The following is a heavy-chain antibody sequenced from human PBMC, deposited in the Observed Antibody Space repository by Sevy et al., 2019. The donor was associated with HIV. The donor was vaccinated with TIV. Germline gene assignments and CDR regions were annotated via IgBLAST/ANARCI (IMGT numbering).Heavy chain of an antibody. CDR3: ARLRRGTMVRGVGWFDP. D-gene: IGHD3-10*01. Sequence: SETLSLTCTVSGGSISSSSYYWGWIRQPPGKGLEWIGSIYYSGSTYYNPSLKSRVTISVDTSKNQFSLKLSSVTAAETAVYYCARLRRGTMVRGVGWFDPWGQGTLVTVSS. J-gene: IGHJ5*02. CDR2: IYYSGST. V-gene: IGHV4-39*01. CDR1: GGSISSSSYY.